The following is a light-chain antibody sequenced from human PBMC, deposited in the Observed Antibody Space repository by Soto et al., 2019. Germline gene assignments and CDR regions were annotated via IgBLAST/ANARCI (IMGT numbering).Light chain of an antibody. V-gene: IGKV3-15*01. CDR2: GAS. Sequence: IVVTPSPSTLSVSSGERATLSCRASQSVSSTLAWYQQKPGQAPRLLIYGASTRATGIPARFSGSGSGTEFTLTISSLQSEDFAVYYCQEYNNWARTFGQGTMVDIK. CDR3: QEYNNWART. J-gene: IGKJ1*01. CDR1: QSVSST.